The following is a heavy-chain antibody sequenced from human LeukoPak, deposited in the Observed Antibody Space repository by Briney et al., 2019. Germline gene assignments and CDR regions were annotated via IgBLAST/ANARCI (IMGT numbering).Heavy chain of an antibody. CDR2: IYYSGST. Sequence: SETLSLTCTVSGGSISSGDYYWSWIRQPPGKGLEWIGYIYYSGSTYYNPSLKSRVTISVDTSKKQFSLKLSSVTAANTAVYYCARDHGIVGATGYWGQGTLVTVSS. V-gene: IGHV4-30-4*08. J-gene: IGHJ4*02. D-gene: IGHD1-26*01. CDR3: ARDHGIVGATGY. CDR1: GGSISSGDYY.